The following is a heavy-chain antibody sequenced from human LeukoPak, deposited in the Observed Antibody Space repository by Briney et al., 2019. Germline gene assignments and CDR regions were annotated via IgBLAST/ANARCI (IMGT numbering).Heavy chain of an antibody. CDR1: GGSFSGYY. CDR2: INHSGST. V-gene: IGHV4-34*01. J-gene: IGHJ4*02. CDR3: ARGQWHAVYFDY. D-gene: IGHD2-8*01. Sequence: SETLSLTCAVYGGSFSGYYWSWIRQPPGKGLEWIGEINHSGSTNYNPSLKSRVTISVETSKNQFSLKLSSVTAADTAVYYCARGQWHAVYFDYWGQGTLVTVSS.